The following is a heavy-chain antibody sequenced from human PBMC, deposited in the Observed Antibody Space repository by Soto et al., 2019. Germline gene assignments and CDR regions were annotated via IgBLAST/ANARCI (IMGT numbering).Heavy chain of an antibody. V-gene: IGHV1-18*01. CDR2: ISAYNGNT. Sequence: QVQLVQSGAEVKKPGASVKVSCKASGYTFTSYGISWVRQAPGQGLEWMGWISAYNGNTNYAQKLQGRVTMTTDTATSTAYMELRSLRSDDTAVYYCARDKLVWEPEYSRSSGYWGQGTLVTVSS. CDR1: GYTFTSYG. J-gene: IGHJ4*02. CDR3: ARDKLVWEPEYSRSSGY. D-gene: IGHD6-6*01.